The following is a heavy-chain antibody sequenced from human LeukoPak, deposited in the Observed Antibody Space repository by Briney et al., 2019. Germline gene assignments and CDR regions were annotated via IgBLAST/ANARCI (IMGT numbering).Heavy chain of an antibody. CDR1: GGSINSYY. Sequence: SETLSLTCTVSGGSINSYYWSWIRQPPGKGLEWIGYIYYSGNTNYNPPLKSRVTISVDTSKNQFSLKLSSVTTADTAVYYCARSHTSPRWFDPWGQGTLVTVSS. D-gene: IGHD2-2*01. CDR2: IYYSGNT. V-gene: IGHV4-59*01. J-gene: IGHJ5*02. CDR3: ARSHTSPRWFDP.